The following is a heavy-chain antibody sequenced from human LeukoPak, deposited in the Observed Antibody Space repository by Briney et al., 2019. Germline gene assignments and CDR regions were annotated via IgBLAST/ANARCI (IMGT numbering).Heavy chain of an antibody. CDR2: INHSGST. Sequence: PSETLSLTCTVSGGSISSYYWSWIRQPAGKGLEWIGEINHSGSTNYNPSLKSRVTISVDTSKNQFSLKLSSVTAADAAVYYCARANEYYYDSSGYAGLDYWGQGTLVTVSS. CDR3: ARANEYYYDSSGYAGLDY. CDR1: GGSISSYY. D-gene: IGHD3-22*01. V-gene: IGHV4-34*01. J-gene: IGHJ4*02.